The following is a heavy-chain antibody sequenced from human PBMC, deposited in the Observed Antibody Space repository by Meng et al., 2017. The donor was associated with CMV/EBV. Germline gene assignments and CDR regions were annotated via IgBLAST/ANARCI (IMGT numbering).Heavy chain of an antibody. CDR1: GDPGTAYG. J-gene: IGHJ4*02. D-gene: IGHD2-15*01. CDR3: ARDAGSGRLTVHC. CDR2: ISAYHGNT. Sequence: SGAGITRPWASRKGSCKATGDPGTAYGNAWVRPAPGQSHKWLRWISAYHGNTSDAQDLQDSVSMTPDTSTSTFYMELSSVRSDDTTVYYCARDAGSGRLTVHCWGQGTLVTVSS. V-gene: IGHV1-18*04.